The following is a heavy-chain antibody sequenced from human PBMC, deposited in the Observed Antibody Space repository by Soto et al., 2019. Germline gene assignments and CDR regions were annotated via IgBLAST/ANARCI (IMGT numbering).Heavy chain of an antibody. V-gene: IGHV4-34*01. CDR1: GGSFSGYY. J-gene: IGHJ4*01. Sequence: VQLQQWGAGLLKPSDTLSLTCADNGGSFSGYYWSWIRQPPGKGLEWIGEINHSGSTNYNPSLKSRVTISVDTSTHQFSLKLSSVTAADTSVYYCERGPTKFSDYWGNGTLGTFAS. CDR3: ERGPTKFSDY. CDR2: INHSGST. D-gene: IGHD3-10*02.